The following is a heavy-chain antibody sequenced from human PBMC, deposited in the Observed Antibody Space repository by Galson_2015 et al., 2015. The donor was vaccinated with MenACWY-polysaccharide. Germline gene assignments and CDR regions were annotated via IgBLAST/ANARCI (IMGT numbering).Heavy chain of an antibody. V-gene: IGHV3-33*01. J-gene: IGHJ3*02. CDR3: AREGSRIVFHAFDI. CDR1: GSRFSNSG. CDR2: IQYDGSNK. Sequence: LRLSCAASGSRFSNSGMHWVRQAPGKGLEWVAVIQYDGSNKVYADSVKGRFTISRDNSKNTVFLGMNTLGVEDTAVYYCAREGSRIVFHAFDIWGQGTMVTVSS. D-gene: IGHD2-2*01.